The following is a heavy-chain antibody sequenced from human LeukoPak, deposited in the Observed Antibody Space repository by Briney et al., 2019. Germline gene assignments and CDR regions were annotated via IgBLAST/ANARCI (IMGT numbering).Heavy chain of an antibody. CDR3: ARGRYDFWSGYNYYFDY. CDR2: INPNSGGT. D-gene: IGHD3-3*01. V-gene: IGHV1-2*02. J-gene: IGHJ4*02. Sequence: ASVEVSCKASGYTFTGYYMHWVRQAPGQGLEWMGWINPNSGGTNYAQKFQGRVTMTRNTSISTAYMELSSLRSEDTAVYYCARGRYDFWSGYNYYFDYWGQGTLVTVSS. CDR1: GYTFTGYY.